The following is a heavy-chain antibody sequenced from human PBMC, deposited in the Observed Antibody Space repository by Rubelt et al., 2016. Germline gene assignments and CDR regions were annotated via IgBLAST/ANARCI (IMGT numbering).Heavy chain of an antibody. CDR3: ARDLGHRLWFGELHY. Sequence: QLQLQESGPGLVKPSETLSLTCTVSGGSISSSSYYWGWIRQPPGKGLEWIGSIYYSGSTYYNPSLNSRVPISVDSSKNQFSLKLSAVTAADTAVYYCARDLGHRLWFGELHYWGQGTLVTVSS. V-gene: IGHV4-39*02. CDR1: GGSISSSSYY. D-gene: IGHD3-10*01. J-gene: IGHJ4*02. CDR2: IYYSGST.